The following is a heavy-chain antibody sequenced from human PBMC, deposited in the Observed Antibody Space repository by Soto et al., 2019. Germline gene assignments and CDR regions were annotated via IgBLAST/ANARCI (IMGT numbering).Heavy chain of an antibody. J-gene: IGHJ4*02. CDR2: ISGSGGST. Sequence: GGSLRLSCAASGFTFSSYAMSWVRQAPGKGLEWVSAISGSGGSTYYADSVKGRFTISRDNSKNTLYLQMNSLRAEDTAVYYCAKGFGYCSGGRCYYLYFDYWGQGTLVTVSS. CDR3: AKGFGYCSGGRCYYLYFDY. V-gene: IGHV3-23*01. CDR1: GFTFSSYA. D-gene: IGHD2-15*01.